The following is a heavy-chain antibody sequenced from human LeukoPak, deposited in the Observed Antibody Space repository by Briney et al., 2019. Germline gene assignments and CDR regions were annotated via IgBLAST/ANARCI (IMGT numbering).Heavy chain of an antibody. CDR3: AKDVRGYRGYNWFDP. J-gene: IGHJ5*02. CDR2: ISSSSSTI. CDR1: GFTFSSYS. V-gene: IGHV3-48*01. D-gene: IGHD5-18*01. Sequence: GGSLRLSCAASGFTFSSYSMNWVRQAPGKGLEWVSYISSSSSTIYYADSVKGRFTISRDNAKNSLYLQMNSLRAEDTAVYYCAKDVRGYRGYNWFDPWGQGTLVTVSS.